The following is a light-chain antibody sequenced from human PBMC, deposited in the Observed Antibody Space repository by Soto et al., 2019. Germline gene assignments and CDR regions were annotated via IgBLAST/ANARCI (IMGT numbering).Light chain of an antibody. CDR2: AAS. Sequence: IQLTQSPSSLSASVGDRVTITCRASQGISSYLAWYQQKPGKAPKLLIYAASTLQSGVPSRFSGSGSGTDFTLTISSLQPEDFANYYCQQLNSYPLTFGEGTKVEIK. CDR3: QQLNSYPLT. V-gene: IGKV1-9*01. J-gene: IGKJ4*01. CDR1: QGISSY.